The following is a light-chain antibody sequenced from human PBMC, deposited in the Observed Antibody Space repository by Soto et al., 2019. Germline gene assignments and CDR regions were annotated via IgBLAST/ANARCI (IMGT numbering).Light chain of an antibody. V-gene: IGKV1-12*01. CDR3: QQANSFPLT. CDR1: QGITYW. CDR2: AAS. J-gene: IGKJ5*01. Sequence: IQMTQSPSSMSASLGYRVTITCRASQGITYWLAWYQQRPGRAPKCLIYAASILESGVPSRFTGSGSGTNFTLTINDLQPEDFATYFCQQANSFPLTFGQGTRLEIK.